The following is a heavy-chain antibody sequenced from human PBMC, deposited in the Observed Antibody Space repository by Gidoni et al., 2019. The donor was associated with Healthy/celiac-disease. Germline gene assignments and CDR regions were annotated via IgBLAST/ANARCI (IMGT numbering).Heavy chain of an antibody. V-gene: IGHV1-18*04. D-gene: IGHD6-19*01. CDR2: ISAYNGNT. J-gene: IGHJ4*02. CDR3: ARDLSLIAVAVGF. Sequence: QVHLVQTGAAVTQAGAPVTVSCTASRYTLTSYGISWVRQAPGQGLVWKGWISAYNGNTKHAQKPQGRVTMTTDTSTSTAYMELRSLRSDDTAVYYCARDLSLIAVAVGFWGQGTLVTVSS. CDR1: RYTLTSYG.